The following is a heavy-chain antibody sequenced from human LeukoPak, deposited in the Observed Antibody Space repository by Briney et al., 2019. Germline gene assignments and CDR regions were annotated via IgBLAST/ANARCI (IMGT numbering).Heavy chain of an antibody. CDR2: ITSISYGEKT. D-gene: IGHD6-19*01. CDR3: TRDFQWSFDF. J-gene: IGHJ4*02. Sequence: GRSVRLSCTASGFTLGDYAMSWFRQAPRKGLEWVCFITSISYGEKTVYAASVKGRFTISRDDYKHIAYLQMNSLKTGDTAVYYCTRDFQWSFDFWGQGTLVSV. CDR1: GFTLGDYA. V-gene: IGHV3-49*03.